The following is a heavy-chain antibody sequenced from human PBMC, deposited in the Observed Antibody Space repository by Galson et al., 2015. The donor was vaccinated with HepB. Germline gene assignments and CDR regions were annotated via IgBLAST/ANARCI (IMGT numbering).Heavy chain of an antibody. J-gene: IGHJ6*02. Sequence: SVKVSCKASGYTFTSYAMHWVRQAPGQRLEWMGWINAGNGNTKYSQKFQGRVTITRDTSASTAYMELSSLRSEDTAVYYCASGGNIRCSSTSCYTISRYYYYGMDVWGQGTTVTVSS. CDR2: INAGNGNT. CDR3: ASGGNIRCSSTSCYTISRYYYYGMDV. CDR1: GYTFTSYA. V-gene: IGHV1-3*01. D-gene: IGHD2-2*02.